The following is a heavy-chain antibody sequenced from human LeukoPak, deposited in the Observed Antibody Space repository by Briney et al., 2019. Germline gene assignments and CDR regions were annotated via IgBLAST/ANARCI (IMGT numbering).Heavy chain of an antibody. D-gene: IGHD3-10*01. CDR2: IYSGGTA. J-gene: IGHJ4*02. Sequence: GGSLRLSCAASGFTVNRNYMIWVRQAPGKGLECVSVIYSGGTAWYADSVKGRFTISRDTNTQYLQMNSLRAEDTAVYYCARKSDSLLVREGDCWGQGTLVTVSS. CDR3: ARKSDSLLVREGDC. CDR1: GFTVNRNY. V-gene: IGHV3-66*01.